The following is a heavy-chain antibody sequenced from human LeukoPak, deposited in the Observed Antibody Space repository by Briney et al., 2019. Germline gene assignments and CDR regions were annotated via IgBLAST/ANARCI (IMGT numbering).Heavy chain of an antibody. J-gene: IGHJ4*02. D-gene: IGHD6-19*01. Sequence: GGSLRLSCAASGFSLSTYGVSWVRQPPGKGLEWVSGITGSGGSTHYADSVKGRFTVSRDTSKNTLYLQMNSLRAEDTAIYYCAKDHGTAVAGFYYWGQGTLVTVSS. CDR2: ITGSGGST. CDR1: GFSLSTYG. CDR3: AKDHGTAVAGFYY. V-gene: IGHV3-23*01.